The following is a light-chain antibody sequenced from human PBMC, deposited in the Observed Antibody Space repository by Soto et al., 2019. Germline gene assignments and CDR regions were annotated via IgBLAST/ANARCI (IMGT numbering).Light chain of an antibody. Sequence: QSVLTQSSSASASLGSSVRLTCTLSSGHSGYIIGWHQQQPGKAPRHLMKVEVSGSYKKGSGVPDRFSGSTSGADRYLTISNLQFEDEAEYYCETWDSNTRVFGGGTKVTVL. J-gene: IGLJ3*02. CDR2: VEVSGSY. V-gene: IGLV4-60*02. CDR1: SGHSGYI. CDR3: ETWDSNTRV.